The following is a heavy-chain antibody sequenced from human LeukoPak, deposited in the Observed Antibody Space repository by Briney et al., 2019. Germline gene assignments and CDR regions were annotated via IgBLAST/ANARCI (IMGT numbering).Heavy chain of an antibody. Sequence: EWIGYIYHSGSTYYNPSLKSRVTISVDRSKNQFSLKLSSVTAADTAVYYCARDRTDNWFDPWGQGTLVTVSS. CDR2: IYHSGST. J-gene: IGHJ5*02. V-gene: IGHV4-30-2*01. CDR3: ARDRTDNWFDP.